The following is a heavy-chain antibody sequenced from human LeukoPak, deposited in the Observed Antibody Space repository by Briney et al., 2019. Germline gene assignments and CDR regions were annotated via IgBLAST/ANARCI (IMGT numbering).Heavy chain of an antibody. CDR2: ISSSSSYI. Sequence: GGSLRLSCAASGFTFSSYSMNWVHQAPGKGLEWVSSISSSSSYIYYADSVKGRFTISRDNAKNSLYLQMNSLRAEDTAVYYCASAKGVILTGYYYWGQGALVTVSS. CDR1: GFTFSSYS. CDR3: ASAKGVILTGYYY. D-gene: IGHD3-9*01. J-gene: IGHJ4*02. V-gene: IGHV3-21*01.